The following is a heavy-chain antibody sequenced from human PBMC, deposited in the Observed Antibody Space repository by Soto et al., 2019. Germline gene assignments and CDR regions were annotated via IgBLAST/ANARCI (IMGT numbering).Heavy chain of an antibody. D-gene: IGHD2-2*01. CDR1: GGTFSSYA. V-gene: IGHV1-69*13. CDR2: IIPIFGTA. CDR3: ARGDCISTSCYGMSYYYYGMDV. Sequence: SVKVSCKASGGTFSSYAISWVRQAPGQGLEWMGGIIPIFGTANYAQKFQGRVTITADESTSTAYMELSSLRSEDTAVYYCARGDCISTSCYGMSYYYYGMDVWGQGTTVTVSS. J-gene: IGHJ6*02.